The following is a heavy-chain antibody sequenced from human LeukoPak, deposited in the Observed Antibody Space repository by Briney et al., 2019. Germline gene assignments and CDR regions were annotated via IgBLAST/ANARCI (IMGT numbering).Heavy chain of an antibody. D-gene: IGHD6-19*01. CDR2: LNPKSGDT. CDR1: GYTFTDFH. Sequence: ASVKVSCKASGYTFTDFHMSWVRQAPGHGLEWMGWLNPKSGDTNFAQTFQGRVTMTRDTSISTAYMELSRLRPEDTAVYYCAKEFQQWFPFDYCGQGTLVTVSS. V-gene: IGHV1-2*02. CDR3: AKEFQQWFPFDY. J-gene: IGHJ4*02.